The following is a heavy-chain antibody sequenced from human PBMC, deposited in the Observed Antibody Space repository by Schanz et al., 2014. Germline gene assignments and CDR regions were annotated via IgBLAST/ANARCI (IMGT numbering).Heavy chain of an antibody. J-gene: IGHJ1*01. D-gene: IGHD6-13*01. V-gene: IGHV3-30*09. CDR1: RFTFSSYT. CDR2: ISYDGSNK. Sequence: QVPLVESGGGVVQPGRSLRLSCAASRFTFSSYTMHWVRQAPGKGLEWVALISYDGSNKYYADSVKGRFAISRENSKNTMFLQMSSLRPEDTAVYYCATGRAASNFGSEYFLYWGQGTLVTVSS. CDR3: ATGRAASNFGSEYFLY.